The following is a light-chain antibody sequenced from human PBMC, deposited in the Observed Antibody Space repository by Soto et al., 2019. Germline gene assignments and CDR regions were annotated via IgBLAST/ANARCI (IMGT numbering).Light chain of an antibody. CDR3: NKYHTWPRLT. V-gene: IGKV3-15*01. J-gene: IGKJ4*01. Sequence: EIVMTQSPATLSVSPGERVTLSCRATQSISSNLAWYQQQPGQAPSLLLFGASNRATAIPARFTGSGSGSDFSLTISSRQSEDSSVYYCNKYHTWPRLTFGGGTKVEIK. CDR2: GAS. CDR1: QSISSN.